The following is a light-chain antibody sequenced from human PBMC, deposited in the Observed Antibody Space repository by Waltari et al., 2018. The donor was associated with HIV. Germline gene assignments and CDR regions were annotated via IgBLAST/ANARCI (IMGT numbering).Light chain of an antibody. Sequence: IVLTQPPATLSLSPGETATLSCRSSQSVSSYLAWYQQQPGQAPRLLIYDSSDRATGIPARFSGSGTGTDFTLTISSLESEDITVYYCQQRNKWPPCTSGEGTKLEIK. CDR1: QSVSSY. CDR3: QQRNKWPPCT. J-gene: IGKJ2*02. V-gene: IGKV3-11*01. CDR2: DSS.